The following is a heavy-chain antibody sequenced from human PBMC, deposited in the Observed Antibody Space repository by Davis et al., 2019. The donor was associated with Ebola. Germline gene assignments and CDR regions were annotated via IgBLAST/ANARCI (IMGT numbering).Heavy chain of an antibody. D-gene: IGHD2-2*01. J-gene: IGHJ6*03. CDR2: INQDDSDK. CDR3: ARVLSGTSYNFMDV. CDR1: GFTFSSYW. Sequence: GESLKISCAASGFTFSSYWMSWVRQAPGKGLEWVANINQDDSDKYYVDSVKGQFTISRDNAKNSLCLQMNSLRAEDTAVYYCARVLSGTSYNFMDVWGKGTTVTVSS. V-gene: IGHV3-7*03.